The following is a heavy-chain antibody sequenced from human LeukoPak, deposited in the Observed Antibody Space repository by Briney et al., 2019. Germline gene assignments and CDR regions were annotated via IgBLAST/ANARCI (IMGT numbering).Heavy chain of an antibody. Sequence: ASVKVSCKASGYTFTSYDINWLRQATGQGLEWMGWMNPNSGNTGYAQKFQGRVTITRNTSISTAYMELSSLRFEDTAVYYCARGWGDYNEPVVYWGQGTLVTVSS. V-gene: IGHV1-8*03. CDR1: GYTFTSYD. CDR3: ARGWGDYNEPVVY. CDR2: MNPNSGNT. J-gene: IGHJ4*02. D-gene: IGHD4-17*01.